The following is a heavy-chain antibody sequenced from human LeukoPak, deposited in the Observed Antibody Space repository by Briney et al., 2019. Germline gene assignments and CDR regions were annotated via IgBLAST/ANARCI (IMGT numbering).Heavy chain of an antibody. CDR2: INSDGSST. Sequence: GGSLRLSCAASGFTFSSYWMHWVRQAPGKGLVWVSRINSDGSSTSYADSVKGRFTISRDNAKNSLYLQMNRLRAEDTAVYYCARDGHYYDSSGYSDGYDYWGQGTLVTVSS. J-gene: IGHJ4*02. CDR1: GFTFSSYW. D-gene: IGHD3-22*01. CDR3: ARDGHYYDSSGYSDGYDY. V-gene: IGHV3-74*01.